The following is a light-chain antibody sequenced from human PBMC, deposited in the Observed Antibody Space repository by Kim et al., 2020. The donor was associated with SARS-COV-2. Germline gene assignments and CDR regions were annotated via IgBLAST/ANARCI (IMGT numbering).Light chain of an antibody. Sequence: PGGTVTLTCASNTGAVTSAYYPHWFQQKPGQAPRSLIYSTSNTHSWTPARFSGSLLGGKAALTLSGVQPEDEAEYYCLLYYGGAQVFGGGTKLTVL. CDR2: STS. J-gene: IGLJ3*02. CDR3: LLYYGGAQV. V-gene: IGLV7-43*01. CDR1: TGAVTSAYY.